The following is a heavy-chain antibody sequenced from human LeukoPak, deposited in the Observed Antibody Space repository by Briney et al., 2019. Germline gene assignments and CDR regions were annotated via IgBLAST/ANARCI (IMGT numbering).Heavy chain of an antibody. V-gene: IGHV4-59*01. CDR3: ARVRDRSGYFYDFDY. Sequence: SETLSLTWTVPGGSKNSYYWRSARQPPGKGLEWSGYLHYSGSTNYTPSLKSRVTISVDTSKNQFSLKLSSVTAADTAVYYCARVRDRSGYFYDFDYWGQGTLVTVSS. CDR1: GGSKNSYY. CDR2: LHYSGST. J-gene: IGHJ4*02. D-gene: IGHD3-22*01.